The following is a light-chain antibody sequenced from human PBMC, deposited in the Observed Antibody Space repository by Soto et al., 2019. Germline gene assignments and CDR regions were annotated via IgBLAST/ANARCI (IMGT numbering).Light chain of an antibody. V-gene: IGLV2-14*01. CDR1: SSDVGAYNY. J-gene: IGLJ1*01. CDR3: NFDPALRSRYI. CDR2: DVT. Sequence: QSVLTRPVSVSGSPGQSITISCTGTSSDVGAYNYVSWYQQHPGKAPKLMIYDVTNRPSGVSDRFSGSKSGNTASLTISGFGAETEDDSYGNFDPALRSRYIFGTVTKFIVL.